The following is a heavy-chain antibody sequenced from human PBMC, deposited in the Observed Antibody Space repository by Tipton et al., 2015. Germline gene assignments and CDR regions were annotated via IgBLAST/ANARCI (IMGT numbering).Heavy chain of an antibody. CDR2: ISFDGSDK. V-gene: IGHV3-30*18. CDR3: AKDLRATIAVSGSRGFDY. D-gene: IGHD6-19*01. J-gene: IGHJ4*02. Sequence: SLRLSCAASGFTFSRYGIHWVRQAPGKGLEWMAVISFDGSDKYYADSVKGRFTISRDNSKDTLYLQMNSLRADDTAVYYCAKDLRATIAVSGSRGFDYWGQGTLVTVSS. CDR1: GFTFSRYG.